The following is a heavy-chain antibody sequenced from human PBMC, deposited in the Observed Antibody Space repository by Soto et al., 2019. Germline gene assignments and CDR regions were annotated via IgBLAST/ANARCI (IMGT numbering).Heavy chain of an antibody. J-gene: IGHJ3*02. Sequence: QVQLQESGPGLVKPSQTLSLTCTVSGGSISSGGYYWSWIRQHPGKGLEWIGYIYYSGSTYYNPSLKSIFTLSVDTSKNQFSLKLSSVTAADTAVYYCAREIDDAFAIWCQGTKVTVSS. CDR2: IYYSGST. CDR3: AREIDDAFAI. CDR1: GGSISSGGYY. V-gene: IGHV4-31*01.